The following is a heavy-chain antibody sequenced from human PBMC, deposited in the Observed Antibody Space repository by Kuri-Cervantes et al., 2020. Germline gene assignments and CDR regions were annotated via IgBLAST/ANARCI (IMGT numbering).Heavy chain of an antibody. D-gene: IGHD3-3*01. Sequence: TLSLTCTVSGYSISSGYYWGWIRQPPGKALEWLALIYWDDDRRYSPSLKSRLTITKDTSKNQVVLTMTNMDPVDTATYYCAHSRFLEWLHDAFDIWGQGTMVTVSS. CDR3: AHSRFLEWLHDAFDI. J-gene: IGHJ3*02. V-gene: IGHV2-5*02. CDR2: IYWDDDR. CDR1: GYSISSGYYW.